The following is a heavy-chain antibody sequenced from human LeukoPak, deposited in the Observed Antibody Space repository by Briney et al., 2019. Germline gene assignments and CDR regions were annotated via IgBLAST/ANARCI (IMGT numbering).Heavy chain of an antibody. J-gene: IGHJ5*02. CDR3: ARDLPIAARHGRFDP. CDR2: IYTSGST. V-gene: IGHV4-4*07. D-gene: IGHD6-6*01. CDR1: GGSISSYY. Sequence: PSETLSLTCTVSGGSISSYYWSWIRQPAGKGLEWIGRIYTSGSTNYNPSLKSRATMSVDTSKNQFSLKLSSVTAADTAVYYCARDLPIAARHGRFDPWGQGTLVTVSS.